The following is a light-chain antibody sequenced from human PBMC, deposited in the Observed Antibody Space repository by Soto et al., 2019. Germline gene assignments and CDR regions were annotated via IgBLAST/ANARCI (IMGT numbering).Light chain of an antibody. CDR2: SNN. CDR3: AGWDDSLNGVV. V-gene: IGLV1-44*01. Sequence: QSVLTQPPSASGTPGQSVSISCSGSRSNIGTYTVNWYQQLPGTAPKLLIYSNNQRPSGVPDRFSGSKSGTSASLAISGLQSEDEADYYCAGWDDSLNGVVFGGGTKLTVL. CDR1: RSNIGTYT. J-gene: IGLJ2*01.